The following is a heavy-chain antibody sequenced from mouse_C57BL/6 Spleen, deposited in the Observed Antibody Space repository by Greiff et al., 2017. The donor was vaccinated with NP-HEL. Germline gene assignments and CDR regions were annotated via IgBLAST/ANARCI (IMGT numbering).Heavy chain of an antibody. Sequence: VQLQQSGPELVKPGASVKISCKASGYTFTDYYMNWVKQSHGKSLEWIGDINPNNGGTSYNQKFKGKATLTVDKSSSTAYMELRSLTSENSAVYYCARDGGKGNWYFDVWGTGTTVTVSS. CDR1: GYTFTDYY. D-gene: IGHD1-1*02. V-gene: IGHV1-26*01. J-gene: IGHJ1*03. CDR2: INPNNGGT. CDR3: ARDGGKGNWYFDV.